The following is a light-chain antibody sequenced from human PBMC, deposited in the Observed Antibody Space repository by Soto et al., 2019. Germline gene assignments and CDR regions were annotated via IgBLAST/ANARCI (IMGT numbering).Light chain of an antibody. J-gene: IGLJ1*01. CDR2: EVN. CDR1: SSDVGGSTY. V-gene: IGLV2-14*01. Sequence: QSALTQPASVSGSPGQSITISCTGTSSDVGGSTYVSWYQHHPGKAPKLMIYEVNNRPSGVSHRFSGSKSGNTASLTISGLQAEDEDDYYCSSYTITSTPWVFGTGTKVTVL. CDR3: SSYTITSTPWV.